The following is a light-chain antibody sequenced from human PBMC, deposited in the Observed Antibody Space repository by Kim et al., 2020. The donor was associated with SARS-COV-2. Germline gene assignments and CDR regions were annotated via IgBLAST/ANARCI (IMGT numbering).Light chain of an antibody. CDR1: SSNIASNS. Sequence: QRATISCSGSSSNIASNSVNWYRQLPGKAPELLIYYDDLLPSGVSDRFSGSKSGTSASLAISGLQSEDEADYYCASWDDRLKGWVFGGGTQLNVL. CDR3: ASWDDRLKGWV. V-gene: IGLV1-36*01. CDR2: YDD. J-gene: IGLJ3*02.